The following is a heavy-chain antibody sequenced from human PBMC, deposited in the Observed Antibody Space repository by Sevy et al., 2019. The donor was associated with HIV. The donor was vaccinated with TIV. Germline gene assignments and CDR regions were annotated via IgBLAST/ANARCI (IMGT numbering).Heavy chain of an antibody. CDR2: TYYRSKWYN. V-gene: IGHV6-1*01. Sequence: SQTLSLTCAISGDSVSSSTVAWNWIRQSPSRGLEWLGRTYYRSKWYNDYALSVKGRIIISPDTSKNQFSLQLNSVITEDTAVYYCARAITIFGLTIMLDPWGQGTLVTVSS. D-gene: IGHD3-3*01. CDR3: ARAITIFGLTIMLDP. J-gene: IGHJ5*02. CDR1: GDSVSSSTVA.